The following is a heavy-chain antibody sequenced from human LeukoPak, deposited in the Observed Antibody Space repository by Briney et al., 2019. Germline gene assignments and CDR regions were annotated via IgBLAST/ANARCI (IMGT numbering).Heavy chain of an antibody. CDR2: ISWNSGSI. Sequence: GGSLRLSCAASGFTFDDYAMHWVRQAPGKGLEWVSGISWNSGSIGYADSVKGRFTISGDNAKNSLYLKMNSLRAEDTALYYCARGGGLLWFGEELVFDYWGQGTLVTVSS. CDR1: GFTFDDYA. V-gene: IGHV3-9*01. D-gene: IGHD3-10*01. CDR3: ARGGGLLWFGEELVFDY. J-gene: IGHJ4*02.